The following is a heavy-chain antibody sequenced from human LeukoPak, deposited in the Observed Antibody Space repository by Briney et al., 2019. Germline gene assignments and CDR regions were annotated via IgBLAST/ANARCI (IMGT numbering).Heavy chain of an antibody. CDR1: GYSFTGYW. D-gene: IGHD6-13*01. J-gene: IGHJ4*02. V-gene: IGHV5-51*01. CDR2: IYPGDSDT. Sequence: GESLKISCKGSGYSFTGYWIGWVRQKPGKGLEWMGIIYPGDSDTRYSPSFQGQVSVSADKSISTAYLQWSSLKASDTAMYYCARLVPSNFFDYWGQGTLVTVSS. CDR3: ARLVPSNFFDY.